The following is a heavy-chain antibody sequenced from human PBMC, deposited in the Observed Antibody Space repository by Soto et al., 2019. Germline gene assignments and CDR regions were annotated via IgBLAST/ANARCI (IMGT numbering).Heavy chain of an antibody. J-gene: IGHJ4*02. Sequence: SETLSLTCTVSGGSISSYYWSWIRQPPGKGLEWIGYIYYSGSTNYNPSLKSRVAISVDTSKNQFSLKLSSVTAADTAVYYCARPYGDYGHYFDYWGQGTLGTVS. CDR3: ARPYGDYGHYFDY. CDR1: GGSISSYY. D-gene: IGHD4-17*01. V-gene: IGHV4-59*08. CDR2: IYYSGST.